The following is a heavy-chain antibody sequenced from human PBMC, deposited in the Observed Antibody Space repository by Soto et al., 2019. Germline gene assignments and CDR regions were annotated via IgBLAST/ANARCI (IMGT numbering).Heavy chain of an antibody. D-gene: IGHD4-17*01. V-gene: IGHV1-69*13. Sequence: ASLKVSCKASGGTFSIYAISWVRQAPGQGLEWMGGIIPIFGTANYAQKFQGRVTITADESTSTAYMELSSLRSEDTAVYYCARERPDYGDYGGWFDYWGQGTLVTVSS. CDR3: ARERPDYGDYGGWFDY. CDR1: GGTFSIYA. CDR2: IIPIFGTA. J-gene: IGHJ4*02.